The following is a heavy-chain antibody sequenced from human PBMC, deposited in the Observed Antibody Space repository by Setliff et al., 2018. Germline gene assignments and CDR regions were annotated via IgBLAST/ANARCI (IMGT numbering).Heavy chain of an antibody. CDR2: INPSGGRL. V-gene: IGHV1-46*01. D-gene: IGHD3-9*01. CDR1: GYTFTNYY. J-gene: IGHJ4*01. CDR3: ARERYFDWFFED. Sequence: ASVKVSCKASGYTFTNYYIHWVRQTPGQGLEWMGIINPSGGRLSYAEKFQDRVTMTRDTSTNTVYMELSSLTSDDTAVYYCARERYFDWFFEDWGHGTLVTVSS.